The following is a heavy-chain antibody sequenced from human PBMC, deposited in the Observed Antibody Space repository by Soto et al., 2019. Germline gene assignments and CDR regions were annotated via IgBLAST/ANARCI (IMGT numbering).Heavy chain of an antibody. CDR1: GFTFNSHA. V-gene: IGHV3-30-3*01. CDR3: ARDPYRGFTTSPLYGMDV. D-gene: IGHD2-2*01. J-gene: IGHJ6*02. CDR2: ISRDGSDK. Sequence: QVHLMESGGGVAQPGRSLRLSCAASGFTFNSHAMSWVRQAPGKGLEWVTIISRDGSDKYYAESVKGRFTISRDNSRDTVYLQLDSLRAEDTAIYYCARDPYRGFTTSPLYGMDVWGQGTTVTVSS.